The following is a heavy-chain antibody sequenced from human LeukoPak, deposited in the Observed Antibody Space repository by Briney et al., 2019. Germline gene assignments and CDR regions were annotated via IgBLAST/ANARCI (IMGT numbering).Heavy chain of an antibody. D-gene: IGHD3-10*01. Sequence: EASETLSLTCAVYGGSFSGYYWSWIRQPPGKGLEWIGEINHSGSTNHNPSLKSRVTISVDTSKNQFSLKLSSVTAADTAVYYCAGGRGVGYYGSGSYYNWGQGTLVTVSS. V-gene: IGHV4-34*01. CDR1: GGSFSGYY. CDR2: INHSGST. J-gene: IGHJ4*02. CDR3: AGGRGVGYYGSGSYYN.